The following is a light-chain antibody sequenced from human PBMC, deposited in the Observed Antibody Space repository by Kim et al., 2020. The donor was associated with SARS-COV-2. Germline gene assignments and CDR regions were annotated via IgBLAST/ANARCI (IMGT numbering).Light chain of an antibody. CDR3: GTWDSSLSAGV. CDR1: SANIANNY. CDR2: DNN. J-gene: IGLJ3*02. V-gene: IGLV1-51*01. Sequence: KVTISCSGSSANIANNYVSWYQQLPGTAPKLLIYDNNKRPSGIPDRFSGSKSGTSATLGITGLQTGDEADYYCGTWDSSLSAGVFGGGTQLTVL.